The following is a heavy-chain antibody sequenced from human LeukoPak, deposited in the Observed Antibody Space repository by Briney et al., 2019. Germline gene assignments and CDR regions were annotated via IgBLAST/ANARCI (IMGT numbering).Heavy chain of an antibody. CDR3: ARGGVVGQQHSDFDY. Sequence: PSGTLSLTCSVAGDSISSSSSYWAWIRQPPGKGLEWIGSIYHSGSSYYNPSLKSRVTISVDTSKNQFSLKLSSVTAADTAVYYCARGGVVGQQHSDFDYWGQGTLVTVSS. V-gene: IGHV4-39*07. CDR1: GDSISSSSSY. CDR2: IYHSGSS. J-gene: IGHJ4*02. D-gene: IGHD6-13*01.